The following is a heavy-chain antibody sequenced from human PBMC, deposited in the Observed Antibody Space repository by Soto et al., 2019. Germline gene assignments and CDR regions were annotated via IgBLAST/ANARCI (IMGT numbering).Heavy chain of an antibody. J-gene: IGHJ4*02. CDR3: ARDVGYGLIDY. Sequence: ASVKVSCKTSGGTFSNDIITWVRQAPGQGLEWMGWINAYNGNTNYAQKLQGRVTMTTDTSTSTAYMELRSLRSDDTAVYYCARDVGYGLIDYWGQGTLVTVSS. D-gene: IGHD5-18*01. CDR1: GGTFSNDI. CDR2: INAYNGNT. V-gene: IGHV1-18*01.